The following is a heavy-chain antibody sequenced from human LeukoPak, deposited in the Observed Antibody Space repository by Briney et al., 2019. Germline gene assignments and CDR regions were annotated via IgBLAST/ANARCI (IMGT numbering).Heavy chain of an antibody. V-gene: IGHV3-49*04. CDR2: IRSKAYGGTT. CDR3: TRDALVVPAAKPYYYYMDV. CDR1: GFTFGDFA. D-gene: IGHD2-2*01. Sequence: GGSLRLSCTASGFTFGDFAMSWVRQAPGKGLEWVGFIRSKAYGGTTEYAASVKGRFTISRDDSKSIAYLQMNSLKTEDTAVYFCTRDALVVPAAKPYYYYMDVWGKGTTVTISS. J-gene: IGHJ6*03.